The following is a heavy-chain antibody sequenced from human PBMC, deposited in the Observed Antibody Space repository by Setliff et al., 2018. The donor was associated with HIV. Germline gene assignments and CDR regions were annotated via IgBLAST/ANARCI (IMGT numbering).Heavy chain of an antibody. CDR1: GYTLTELS. J-gene: IGHJ3*02. Sequence: VASVKVSCKVSGYTLTELSIHWVRQAPGKGLEWMGGFDPEYDKTFYAQKFQGRVTMSEDTSTDTAYMELTSLRSEDTAAYYCATRAYDSSGYLRSRVSGAAFDIWGQGTMVTVSS. CDR2: FDPEYDKT. V-gene: IGHV1-24*01. D-gene: IGHD3-22*01. CDR3: ATRAYDSSGYLRSRVSGAAFDI.